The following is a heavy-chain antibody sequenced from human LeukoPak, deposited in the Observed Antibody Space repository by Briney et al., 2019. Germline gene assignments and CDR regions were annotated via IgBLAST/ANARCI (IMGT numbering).Heavy chain of an antibody. CDR3: ARDSSGYGFFDY. CDR2: IYTSGST. J-gene: IGHJ4*02. Sequence: PSQTLSLTCTVSGGSISSGSYYWSWIRQPAGKGLEWIGRIYTSGSTIYNPSLKSRVTISVDTSKNQFSLKLSSVTAADTAVYYCARDSSGYGFFDYWGQGTLVTISS. D-gene: IGHD5-12*01. V-gene: IGHV4-61*02. CDR1: GGSISSGSYY.